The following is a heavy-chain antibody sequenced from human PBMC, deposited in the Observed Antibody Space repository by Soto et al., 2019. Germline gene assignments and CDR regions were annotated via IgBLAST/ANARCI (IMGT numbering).Heavy chain of an antibody. V-gene: IGHV3-23*01. J-gene: IGHJ4*02. CDR2: ISGTGRST. CDR3: AKGNTSGWYFFDY. CDR1: GFTFSDCA. D-gene: IGHD6-19*01. Sequence: LRLSCEASGFTFSDCAMSWVRQAPGKGLEWVSGISGTGRSTFYADSVKDRFTISRDNSKNTVYLQMTSLRAEDTAVYYCAKGNTSGWYFFDYWGQGTLVTVSS.